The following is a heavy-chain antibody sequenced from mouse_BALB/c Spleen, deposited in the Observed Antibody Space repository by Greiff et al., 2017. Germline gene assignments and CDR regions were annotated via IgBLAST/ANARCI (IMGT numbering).Heavy chain of an antibody. CDR3: ARRILRLRNYAMDY. CDR2: ISSGSSTI. J-gene: IGHJ4*01. V-gene: IGHV5-17*02. Sequence: EVKLVESGGGLVQPGGSRKLSCAASGFTFSSFGMHWVRQSPEKGLEWVAYISSGSSTIYYADTVKGRFTISRDNPKNTLFLQMTSLRSEDTAMYYCARRILRLRNYAMDYWGQGTSVTVSS. CDR1: GFTFSSFG. D-gene: IGHD1-2*01.